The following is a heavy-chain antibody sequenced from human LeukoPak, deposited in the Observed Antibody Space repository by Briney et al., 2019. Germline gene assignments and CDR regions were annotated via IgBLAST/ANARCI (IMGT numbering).Heavy chain of an antibody. Sequence: SVEVSFKASGGTFSSYAISWVRQAPGQGLEWMGGIIPIFGTANYAQKFQGRVTITADESTSTAYMELSSLRSEDTAVYYCARVSLGNEPGSPQNYYYYGMDVWGQGTTVTVSS. CDR1: GGTFSSYA. V-gene: IGHV1-69*13. J-gene: IGHJ6*02. CDR3: ARVSLGNEPGSPQNYYYYGMDV. CDR2: IIPIFGTA.